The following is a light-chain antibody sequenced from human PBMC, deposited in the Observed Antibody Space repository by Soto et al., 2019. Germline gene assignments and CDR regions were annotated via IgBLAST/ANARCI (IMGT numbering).Light chain of an antibody. Sequence: DIQMTESPSTLSGSVGDRVTITCRASQTISSWLAWYQQKPGKAPKLLIYKASTLKSGVPSRFSGSGSGTDFTLTISRLEPEDFATYYCQQYNSHSPWTFGQGTKVDI. V-gene: IGKV1-5*03. CDR1: QTISSW. CDR3: QQYNSHSPWT. J-gene: IGKJ1*01. CDR2: KAS.